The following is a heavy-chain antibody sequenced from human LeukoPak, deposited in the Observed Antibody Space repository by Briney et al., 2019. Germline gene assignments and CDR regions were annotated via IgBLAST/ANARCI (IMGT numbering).Heavy chain of an antibody. V-gene: IGHV1-69*06. CDR3: ARSWGDSGGYCSSTSCFPLRYFDL. D-gene: IGHD2-2*01. Sequence: ASVKVSCKASGGTFSSYAISWVRQAPGQGLEWMGGIIPIFGTANYAQKFQGRVTITADKSTSTAYMELSSLRSEDTAVYYCARSWGDSGGYCSSTSCFPLRYFDLWGRGTLVTVSS. J-gene: IGHJ2*01. CDR2: IIPIFGTA. CDR1: GGTFSSYA.